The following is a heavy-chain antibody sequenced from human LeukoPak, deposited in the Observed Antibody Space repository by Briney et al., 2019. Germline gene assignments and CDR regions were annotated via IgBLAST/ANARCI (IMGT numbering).Heavy chain of an antibody. Sequence: PGGSLRLSCAASRFTFDDYSIHWVRQPPGKGLEWISLISWDGGATYYADSVKGRFTVSRDKSKNSLFLQMNSVITEDTAFYYCTKVARNSSRPYFDSWGQGTLVTVSS. CDR1: RFTFDDYS. D-gene: IGHD3-22*01. CDR2: ISWDGGAT. CDR3: TKVARNSSRPYFDS. J-gene: IGHJ4*02. V-gene: IGHV3-43*01.